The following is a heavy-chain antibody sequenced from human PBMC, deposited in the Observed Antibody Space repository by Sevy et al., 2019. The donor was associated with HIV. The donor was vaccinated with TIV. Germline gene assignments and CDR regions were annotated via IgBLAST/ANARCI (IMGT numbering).Heavy chain of an antibody. Sequence: ASMKVSCKASGGTFSSYAISWVRQAPGQGLEWMGGIIPIFGTANYAQKFQGRVTITADESTSTAYMELSSLRSEDTAVYYCARASGYSSGWSAIYYYYGMDVWGQGTTVTVSS. D-gene: IGHD6-19*01. V-gene: IGHV1-69*13. CDR1: GGTFSSYA. J-gene: IGHJ6*02. CDR2: IIPIFGTA. CDR3: ARASGYSSGWSAIYYYYGMDV.